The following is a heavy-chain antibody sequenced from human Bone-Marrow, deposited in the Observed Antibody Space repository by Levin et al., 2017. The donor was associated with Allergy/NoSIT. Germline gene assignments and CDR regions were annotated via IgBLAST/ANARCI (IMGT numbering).Heavy chain of an antibody. CDR1: GFTFSDYY. Sequence: GESLKISCAASGFTFSDYYMSWIRQAPGKGLEWVSYISSSGSTIYYADSVKGRFTISRDNAKNSLYLQMNSLRAEDTAVYYCARDDSSGYYQGNDYWGQGTLVTVSS. V-gene: IGHV3-11*01. CDR2: ISSSGSTI. D-gene: IGHD3-22*01. J-gene: IGHJ4*02. CDR3: ARDDSSGYYQGNDY.